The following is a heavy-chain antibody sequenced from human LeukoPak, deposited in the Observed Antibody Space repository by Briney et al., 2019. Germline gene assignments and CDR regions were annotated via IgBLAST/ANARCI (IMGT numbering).Heavy chain of an antibody. J-gene: IGHJ4*02. D-gene: IGHD5-18*01. V-gene: IGHV4-59*01. CDR2: IYYSGST. Sequence: PSETLSLTCTVSGYSISSYYWSWIRQPPGKGLEWIGYIYYSGSTNYNPSLKSRVTISVDTSKSQFSLKLSSVTAADTAVYYCAIALQPRYFDYWGQGTLVTVSS. CDR1: GYSISSYY. CDR3: AIALQPRYFDY.